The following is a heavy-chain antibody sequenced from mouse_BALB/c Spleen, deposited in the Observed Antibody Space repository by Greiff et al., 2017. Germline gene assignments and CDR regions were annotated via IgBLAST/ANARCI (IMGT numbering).Heavy chain of an antibody. CDR2: IWSGGST. V-gene: IGHV2-2*02. J-gene: IGHJ4*01. Sequence: QVQLKESGPGLVQPSQSLSITCTVSGFSLTSYGVHWVRQSPGKGLEWLGVIWSGGSTDYNAAFISRLSISKDNSKSQVFFKMNSLQANDTAIYYCARARYGNYDYAMDYWGQGTSVTVSS. CDR3: ARARYGNYDYAMDY. D-gene: IGHD2-10*02. CDR1: GFSLTSYG.